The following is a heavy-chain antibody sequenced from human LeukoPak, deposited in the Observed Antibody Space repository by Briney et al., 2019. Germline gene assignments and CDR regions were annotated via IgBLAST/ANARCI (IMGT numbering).Heavy chain of an antibody. Sequence: PGGSLRLSCEASGFVFGHSWMSWVRQAPGKGLEWVANINLDGSEINYLDSLTGRLIISRDNAKDSLYLQMNGLRAEDTAVYFCVRDRGYSTFDYWGQGTLVTVSS. CDR1: GFVFGHSW. V-gene: IGHV3-7*03. J-gene: IGHJ4*02. D-gene: IGHD3-22*01. CDR2: INLDGSEI. CDR3: VRDRGYSTFDY.